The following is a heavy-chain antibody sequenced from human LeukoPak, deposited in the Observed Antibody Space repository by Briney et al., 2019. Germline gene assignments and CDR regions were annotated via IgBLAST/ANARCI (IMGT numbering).Heavy chain of an antibody. CDR1: GGSFSGYY. Sequence: SETLSLTCAVYGGSFSGYYWSWIRQPPGKGLEWIGEINHSGSTNYNPPLKSRVTISVDTSKNQFSLKLRSVTAADTAVYYCARKGCYVFYVPYNWFDPWGQGTLVTVSS. V-gene: IGHV4-34*01. D-gene: IGHD3-10*02. CDR3: ARKGCYVFYVPYNWFDP. J-gene: IGHJ5*02. CDR2: INHSGST.